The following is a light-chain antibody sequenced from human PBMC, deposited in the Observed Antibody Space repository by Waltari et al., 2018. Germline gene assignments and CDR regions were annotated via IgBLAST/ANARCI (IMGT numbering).Light chain of an antibody. CDR1: SSNVGKNY. J-gene: IGLJ7*01. CDR3: GTWDSSLSGAV. Sequence: QSVLTQPPSVSAAPGQRVTISCSGGSSNVGKNYVSRYRQLPGTAPQLLIFDDSERPSGIPGRFSGSKSGTSATLDITGLQSGDEADYYCGTWDSSLSGAVFGGGTHLTVL. V-gene: IGLV1-51*01. CDR2: DDS.